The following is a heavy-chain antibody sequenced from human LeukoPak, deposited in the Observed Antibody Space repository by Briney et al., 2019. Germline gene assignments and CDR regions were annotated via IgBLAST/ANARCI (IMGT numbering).Heavy chain of an antibody. CDR3: ARAIGYCSGGSCHGGYWFDP. CDR2: MNPNSGNT. D-gene: IGHD2-15*01. J-gene: IGHJ5*02. V-gene: IGHV1-8*01. CDR1: GYTFTSYD. Sequence: EASVKVSCKASGYTFTSYDINWVRQATGQGPEWMGWMNPNSGNTGYAQKFQGRVTMTRNTSISTAYMELSSLRSEDTAVYYCARAIGYCSGGSCHGGYWFDPWGQGTLVTVSS.